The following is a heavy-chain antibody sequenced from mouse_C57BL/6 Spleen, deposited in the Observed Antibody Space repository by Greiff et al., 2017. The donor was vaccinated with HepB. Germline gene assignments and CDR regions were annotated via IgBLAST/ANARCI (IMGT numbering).Heavy chain of an antibody. CDR2: IDPEDGET. J-gene: IGHJ4*01. CDR3: AVPACNPYYAMDS. D-gene: IGHD2-1*01. CDR1: GFNIKDYY. V-gene: IGHV14-2*01. Sequence: EVQLQQSGAELVKPGASVKLSCTASGFNIKDYYMHWVKQRTEQGLEWIGRIDPEDGETKYAPKYQGKATITADTSSNTAYLQLSSLTSEDTAVYYWAVPACNPYYAMDSWGQGTSVTVSS.